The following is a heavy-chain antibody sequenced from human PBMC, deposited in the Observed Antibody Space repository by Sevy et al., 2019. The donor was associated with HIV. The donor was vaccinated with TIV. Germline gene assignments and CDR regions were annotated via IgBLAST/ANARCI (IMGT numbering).Heavy chain of an antibody. CDR3: AKDSYNIVVLITTFDY. J-gene: IGHJ4*02. CDR2: ISGSGGST. V-gene: IGHV3-23*01. Sequence: GGSLRLSCAASGFTFSSYAMSWVRQAPGKGLEWVSAISGSGGSTYYADSVKGRFTISRDNSKNTLYLQMNSLRAEDTAVYYCAKDSYNIVVLITTFDYWGQGTLVTVSS. D-gene: IGHD3-22*01. CDR1: GFTFSSYA.